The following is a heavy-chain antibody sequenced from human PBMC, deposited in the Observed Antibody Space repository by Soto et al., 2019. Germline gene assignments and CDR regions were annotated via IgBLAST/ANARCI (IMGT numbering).Heavy chain of an antibody. CDR3: AKDLSYYDFWSGQPHPYYGMDV. V-gene: IGHV3-30*18. D-gene: IGHD3-3*01. CDR1: GFTFSSYG. CDR2: ISYDGSNK. J-gene: IGHJ6*02. Sequence: PGGSLRLSCAASGFTFSSYGMHWVRQAPGKGLEWVAVISYDGSNKYYADSVKGRFTISRDNSKNTLYLQMNSLRAEDTAVYYCAKDLSYYDFWSGQPHPYYGMDVWGQGTTVTVSS.